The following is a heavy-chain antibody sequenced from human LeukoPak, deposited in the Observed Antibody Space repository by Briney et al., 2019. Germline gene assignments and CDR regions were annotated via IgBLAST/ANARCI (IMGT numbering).Heavy chain of an antibody. V-gene: IGHV1-69*04. CDR1: GGTFSSYA. CDR3: ARVVDGDLNDWYFDL. Sequence: SVKVSCKASGGTFSSYAISWVRQAPGQGLEWMGRIIPILGIANYAQKFQGRVTITADKSTNTAYMELSSLRSEDTAVYYCARVVDGDLNDWYFDLWGRGTLVTVSS. CDR2: IIPILGIA. J-gene: IGHJ2*01. D-gene: IGHD4-17*01.